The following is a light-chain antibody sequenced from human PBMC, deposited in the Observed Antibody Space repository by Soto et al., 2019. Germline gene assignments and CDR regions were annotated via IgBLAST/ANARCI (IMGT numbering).Light chain of an antibody. J-gene: IGLJ2*01. CDR1: SWHSSYA. V-gene: IGLV4-69*01. CDR3: QTWGTGIHVV. CDR2: LDSDGSH. Sequence: QLVLTQSPSASASLGASVKLTCTLSSWHSSYAIAWHQQQPEKGPRYLMKLDSDGSHTKGDALPDRFSGSSSGAARYLTISILQSEDEADYYCQTWGTGIHVVFGGGTKLTVL.